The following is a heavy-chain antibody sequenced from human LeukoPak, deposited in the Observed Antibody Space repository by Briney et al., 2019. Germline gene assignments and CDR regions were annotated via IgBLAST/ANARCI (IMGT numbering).Heavy chain of an antibody. V-gene: IGHV1-8*01. CDR2: MNPNSGNT. CDR3: ARAPLPTRGFGELPYYYYYMDV. Sequence: GASVKVSCKASGYTFTSYDINWVRQATGQGLEWMGWMNPNSGNTGYAQKFQGRVTMTRNTSISTAYMELSSLRSEDTAVYYCARAPLPTRGFGELPYYYYYMDVWGKGTTVTISS. D-gene: IGHD3-10*01. CDR1: GYTFTSYD. J-gene: IGHJ6*03.